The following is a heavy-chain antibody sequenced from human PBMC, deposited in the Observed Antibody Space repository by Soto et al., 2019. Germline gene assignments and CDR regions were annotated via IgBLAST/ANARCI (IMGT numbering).Heavy chain of an antibody. V-gene: IGHV4-59*01. J-gene: IGHJ5*02. CDR3: ASGEAGYNWFDP. CDR2: IYYSGST. Sequence: SETLSLTCTVSGGSISSYYWSWIRQPPGKGLEWIGYIYYSGSTNYNPSLKSRVTISVDTSKNQFSLKLSSVTAADTAVYYCASGEAGYNWFDPWGQGTLVTVSS. D-gene: IGHD3-10*01. CDR1: GGSISSYY.